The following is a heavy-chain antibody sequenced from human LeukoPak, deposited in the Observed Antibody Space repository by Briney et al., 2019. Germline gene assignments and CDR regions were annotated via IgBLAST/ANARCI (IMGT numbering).Heavy chain of an antibody. J-gene: IGHJ3*02. V-gene: IGHV3-48*03. CDR2: ISTSGRDK. CDR3: ARRTSGAFAI. CDR1: GFSFSDHQ. Sequence: SLRLACPASGFSFSDHQMNWVGPAPVKGLEWVSYISTSGRDKYYPDSVKGRFTISRDNAKKSLYLQMNSLRAEDTAVYYCARRTSGAFAIWGEGTKVSVSS.